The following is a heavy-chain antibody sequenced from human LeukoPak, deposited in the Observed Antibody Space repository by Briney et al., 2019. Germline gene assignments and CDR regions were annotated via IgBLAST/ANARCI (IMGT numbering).Heavy chain of an antibody. D-gene: IGHD6-13*01. V-gene: IGHV4-4*07. J-gene: IGHJ4*02. CDR3: ARFSSIAAAFDY. CDR1: GGSISNYY. Sequence: SETLSLTCTVSGGSISNYYWSWIRQPAGKGLEWIGRIYTSGTTHYNPSPKSRVTMSVDTSKNQFSLNLSSVTAADTAVYYCARFSSIAAAFDYWGLGTLVTVSS. CDR2: IYTSGTT.